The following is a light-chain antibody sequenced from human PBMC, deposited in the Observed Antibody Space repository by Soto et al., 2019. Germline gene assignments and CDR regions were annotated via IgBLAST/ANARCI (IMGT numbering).Light chain of an antibody. CDR3: QQSYSILWT. V-gene: IGKV1-39*01. Sequence: DIQMTQSPSSLSASVEDRVTTTCRAFQSISSYLNWYQQKPGKASKLLIYAASSLQSGVPSRFSGSGSGTDFTLTISSLQPEDFATYYCQQSYSILWTFGQGTKVDIK. J-gene: IGKJ1*01. CDR1: QSISSY. CDR2: AAS.